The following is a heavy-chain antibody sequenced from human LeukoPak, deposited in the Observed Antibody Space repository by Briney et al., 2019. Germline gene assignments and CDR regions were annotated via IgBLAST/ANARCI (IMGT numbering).Heavy chain of an antibody. CDR2: ISGSGGST. Sequence: GGSLRLSCAASGFTFSSYAMSWVRQAPGKGLEWVSAISGSGGSTYYADSVKGRFTISRDNAKNSLYLQMNSLRAEDTAVYYCARVIVVGGLDYWGQGTLVTVSS. D-gene: IGHD3-22*01. CDR3: ARVIVVGGLDY. J-gene: IGHJ4*02. V-gene: IGHV3-23*01. CDR1: GFTFSSYA.